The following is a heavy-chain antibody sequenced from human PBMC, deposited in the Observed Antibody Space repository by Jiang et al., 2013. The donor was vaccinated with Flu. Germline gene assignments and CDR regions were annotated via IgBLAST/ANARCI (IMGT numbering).Heavy chain of an antibody. Sequence: GLVKPSETLSLTCTVSGGSISSYYWSWIRQPPGKGLEWIGYIYYSGSTNYNPSLKSRVTISVDTSKNQFSLKLSSVTAADTAVYYCARVGGGKGEFDYWGQGTLVTVSS. CDR1: GGSISSYY. CDR3: ARVGGGKGEFDY. D-gene: IGHD4-23*01. V-gene: IGHV4-59*01. J-gene: IGHJ4*02. CDR2: IYYSGST.